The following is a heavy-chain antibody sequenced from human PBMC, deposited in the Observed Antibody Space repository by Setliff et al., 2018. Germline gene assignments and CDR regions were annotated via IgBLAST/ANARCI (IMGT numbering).Heavy chain of an antibody. CDR1: GGTFSSYA. V-gene: IGHV1-69*13. J-gene: IGHJ4*02. D-gene: IGHD3-22*01. Sequence: GASVKVSCKASGGTFSSYAISWVRQAPGQGLEWMGGIIPIFGTANYAQKFQGRVTITADESTSTAYMKLSSLRSEDTAVYYCARDRPPYYYDSSGYYYSAGNFDYWGQGTLVTVSS. CDR2: IIPIFGTA. CDR3: ARDRPPYYYDSSGYYYSAGNFDY.